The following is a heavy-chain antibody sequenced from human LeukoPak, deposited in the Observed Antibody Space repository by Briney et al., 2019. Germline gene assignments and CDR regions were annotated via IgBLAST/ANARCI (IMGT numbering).Heavy chain of an antibody. D-gene: IGHD5-12*01. J-gene: IGHJ4*02. CDR3: AREGVDIVALGRFDH. CDR2: ISYDGNKK. Sequence: PGGSLRLSCVTSGFNFNEYGMNWVRQTPGKGLEWVAFISYDGNKKYSPDSEKGRFSVSRDRSKKTVYLQMNSLRPEDTAIYYCAREGVDIVALGRFDHWGQGTLVTVSA. V-gene: IGHV3-30*03. CDR1: GFNFNEYG.